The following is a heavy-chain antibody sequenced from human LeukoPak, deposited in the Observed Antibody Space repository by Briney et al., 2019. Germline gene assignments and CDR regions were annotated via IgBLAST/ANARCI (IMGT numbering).Heavy chain of an antibody. Sequence: GGSLRLSCAASGFTFSSYWMSWVRQAPGKGLEWVANIKQDGSEKYYVDSVKGRFTISRDNAKNSLYLQMNSLRAEDTAVYYCARVRGYKGDYVDYWGQGTLVTVSS. CDR1: GFTFSSYW. D-gene: IGHD1-14*01. V-gene: IGHV3-7*01. CDR2: IKQDGSEK. J-gene: IGHJ4*02. CDR3: ARVRGYKGDYVDY.